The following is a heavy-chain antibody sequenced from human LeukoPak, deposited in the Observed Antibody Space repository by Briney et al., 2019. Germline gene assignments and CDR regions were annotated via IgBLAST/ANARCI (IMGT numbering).Heavy chain of an antibody. V-gene: IGHV4-59*12. CDR2: IYYSGST. D-gene: IGHD2-2*01. CDR1: GGSISSYY. J-gene: IGHJ3*01. Sequence: SETLSLTCTVSGGSISSYYWSWIRQPPGKGLEWIGYIYYSGSTNYNPSLKSRVTISVDRSKNQFSLKLSSVTAADTAVYYCARVPPNDIVLVPAAMGGDAFDVWSQGTMVTVSS. CDR3: ARVPPNDIVLVPAAMGGDAFDV.